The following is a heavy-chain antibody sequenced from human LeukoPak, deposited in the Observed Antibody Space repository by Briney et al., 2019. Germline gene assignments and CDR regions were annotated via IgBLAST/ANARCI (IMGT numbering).Heavy chain of an antibody. J-gene: IGHJ4*02. CDR3: ARVGVGTVAGNYFDD. V-gene: IGHV3-53*04. CDR1: GFTVSNSY. D-gene: IGHD6-19*01. CDR2: IYGGGAT. Sequence: GGSLRLSCTASGFTVSNSYMTWVRQAPGKGLEWVSLIYGGGATFYADSVKGRFTISRHSSENTLFLEMNSLRPEDTAVYYCARVGVGTVAGNYFDDWGQGTLVTVSS.